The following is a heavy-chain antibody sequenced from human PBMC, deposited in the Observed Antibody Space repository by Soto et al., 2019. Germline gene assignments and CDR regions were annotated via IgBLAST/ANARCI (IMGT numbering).Heavy chain of an antibody. V-gene: IGHV1-3*01. D-gene: IGHD6-6*01. CDR3: AVTSIAARPFGWFDI. J-gene: IGHJ3*02. Sequence: ASVKVSCKASGYTFTSYAMHWVRQAPGQRLEWMGWINAGNGNTKYSQKFQGRVTITRDTSASTAYMELSSLRSEDTAVYYCAVTSIAARPFGWFDIWRQGTMVTVSS. CDR2: INAGNGNT. CDR1: GYTFTSYA.